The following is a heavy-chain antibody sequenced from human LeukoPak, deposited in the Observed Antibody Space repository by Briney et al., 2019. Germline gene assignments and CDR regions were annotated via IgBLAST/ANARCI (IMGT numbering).Heavy chain of an antibody. Sequence: SVTVSCKASGGTFSSYAISWVRQPPGQGLEWMGRIIPILGIANYAQKFQGRVTITADKPTSTAYMELSSLRSEDTAVYYCASYYNRYFDYWGQGTLVTVSA. J-gene: IGHJ4*02. CDR2: IIPILGIA. CDR1: GGTFSSYA. CDR3: ASYYNRYFDY. V-gene: IGHV1-69*04. D-gene: IGHD3-22*01.